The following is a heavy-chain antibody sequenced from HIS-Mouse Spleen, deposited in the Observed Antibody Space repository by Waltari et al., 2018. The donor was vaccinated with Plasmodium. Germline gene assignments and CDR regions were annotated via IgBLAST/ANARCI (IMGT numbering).Heavy chain of an antibody. CDR3: ARQLAYYDFWSGYSRGYYFDY. CDR2: IYYSGST. V-gene: IGHV4-39*01. J-gene: IGHJ4*02. Sequence: QLQLQESGPGLVKPSETLSLTCTASGCAIRSSRYSWGWTRQPPGKGLEWIGSIYYSGSTYYNPSLKSRVTISVDTSKNQFSLKLSSVTAADTAVYYCARQLAYYDFWSGYSRGYYFDYWGQGTLVTVSS. D-gene: IGHD3-3*01. CDR1: GCAIRSSRYS.